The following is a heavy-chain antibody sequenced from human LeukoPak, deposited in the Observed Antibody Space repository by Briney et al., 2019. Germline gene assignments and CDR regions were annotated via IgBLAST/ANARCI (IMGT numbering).Heavy chain of an antibody. V-gene: IGHV4-39*01. Sequence: SETLSLTCTVSGGSISSSSYYWGWIRQPPGKGLERIGSIYYSGSTYYNPSLKSRVTISVDTSKNQFSLKLSSVTAADTAVYYCASTGRSGWYWLTGYWGQGTLVTVSS. J-gene: IGHJ4*02. CDR1: GGSISSSSYY. D-gene: IGHD6-19*01. CDR3: ASTGRSGWYWLTGY. CDR2: IYYSGST.